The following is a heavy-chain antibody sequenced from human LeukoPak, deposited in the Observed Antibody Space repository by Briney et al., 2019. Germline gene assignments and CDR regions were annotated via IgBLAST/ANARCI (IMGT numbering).Heavy chain of an antibody. CDR3: ASAPDTAMVEEFDY. CDR1: GFTFSSYE. V-gene: IGHV3-21*05. J-gene: IGHJ4*02. D-gene: IGHD5-18*01. CDR2: ISSSSSYI. Sequence: GGSLRLSCAASGFTFSSYEMNWVRQAPGKGLEWVSYISSSSSYIYYADSVKGRFTISRDNAKNSLYLQMNSLRAEDTAVYYCASAPDTAMVEEFDYWGQGTLVTVSS.